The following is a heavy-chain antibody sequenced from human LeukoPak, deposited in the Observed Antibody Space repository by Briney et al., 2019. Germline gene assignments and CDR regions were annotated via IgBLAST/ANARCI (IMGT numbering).Heavy chain of an antibody. CDR3: ARNSWIERYSGSYYVY. CDR2: INPNSGGT. J-gene: IGHJ4*02. D-gene: IGHD1-26*01. CDR1: GYTFTGYY. V-gene: IGHV1-2*02. Sequence: GASVKVSCKASGYTFTGYYMHWVRQAPGQGLEWMGWINPNSGGTNYAQKFQGRVTMTRDTSISTAYMELSRLRSDDTAVYYCARNSWIERYSGSYYVYWGQGTLVTVSS.